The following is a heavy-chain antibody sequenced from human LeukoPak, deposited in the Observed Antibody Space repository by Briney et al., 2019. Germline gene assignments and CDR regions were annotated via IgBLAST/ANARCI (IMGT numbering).Heavy chain of an antibody. CDR1: GGTFSSYA. V-gene: IGHV1-69*05. D-gene: IGHD3-3*01. CDR3: ARDREDYDFWSGYYS. Sequence: ASVKVSCKASGGTFSSYAISWVRQAPGQGLEWMGGIIPIFGTANYAQKFQGRVTITTDESTSPAYMELSSLRSEDTAVYYCARDREDYDFWSGYYSWGQGTLVTVSS. J-gene: IGHJ5*02. CDR2: IIPIFGTA.